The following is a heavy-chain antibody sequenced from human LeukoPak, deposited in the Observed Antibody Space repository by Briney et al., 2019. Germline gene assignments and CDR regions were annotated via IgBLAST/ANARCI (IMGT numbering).Heavy chain of an antibody. CDR1: GFTFSSYA. V-gene: IGHV3-23*01. J-gene: IGHJ4*02. Sequence: GGSLRLSCAASGFTFSSYATTWVRQAPGKGLEWVSIITGSGGSTHYADSVKGRFTISRDNSKNTLYLQINTLRAEDTAVYYCANRPLDYWGQGTLVTVSS. CDR2: ITGSGGST. CDR3: ANRPLDY.